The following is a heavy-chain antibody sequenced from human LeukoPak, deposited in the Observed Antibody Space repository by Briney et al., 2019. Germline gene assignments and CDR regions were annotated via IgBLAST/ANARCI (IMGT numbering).Heavy chain of an antibody. CDR2: FSGGGDS. CDR3: GKEVERRFDLRY. J-gene: IGHJ4*02. V-gene: IGHV3-23*01. Sequence: GRSLRLSCAASGLTSGIYAMSWVRQAPGKGLEWVSAFSGGGDSFYADSVRGRFSISADRSRNILYLQMNSLRVEDTAVYYCGKEVERRFDLRYWGQGTPVTVSS. CDR1: GLTSGIYA. D-gene: IGHD2-15*01.